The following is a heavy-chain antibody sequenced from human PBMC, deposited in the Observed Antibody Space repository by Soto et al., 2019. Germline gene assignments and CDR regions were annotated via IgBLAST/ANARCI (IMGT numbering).Heavy chain of an antibody. J-gene: IGHJ6*02. D-gene: IGHD2-2*01. Sequence: PSETLSLTCTVSGGSLSSGDYSWGWIRQPPGKGLEWIGTFYYSGSTYYNPSLESRVTISVDTSKNQFSLKVSSVTAADTAVYYCARLGGYCTITSCYGYYGMDVWGQGTTVNVSS. V-gene: IGHV4-39*01. CDR2: FYYSGST. CDR3: ARLGGYCTITSCYGYYGMDV. CDR1: GGSLSSGDYS.